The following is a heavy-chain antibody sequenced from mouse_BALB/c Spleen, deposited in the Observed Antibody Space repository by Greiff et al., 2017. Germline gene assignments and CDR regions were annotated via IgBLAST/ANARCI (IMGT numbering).Heavy chain of an antibody. CDR3: ARRNYDYWYFDV. Sequence: EVQLQESGPGLVKPSQSLSLTCTVTGYSITSDYAWNWIRQFPGNKLEWMGYISYSGSTSYNPSLKSRISITRDTSKNQFFLQLNSVTTEDTATYYCARRNYDYWYFDVWGAGTTVTVSS. CDR2: ISYSGST. CDR1: GYSITSDYA. D-gene: IGHD2-4*01. V-gene: IGHV3-2*02. J-gene: IGHJ1*01.